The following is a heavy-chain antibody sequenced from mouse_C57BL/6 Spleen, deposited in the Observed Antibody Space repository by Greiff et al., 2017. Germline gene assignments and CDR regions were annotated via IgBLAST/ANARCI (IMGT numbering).Heavy chain of an antibody. D-gene: IGHD3-2*02. J-gene: IGHJ2*01. Sequence: QVQLQQPGAELVRPGSSVKLSCKASGYTFTSYWMDWVKQRPGQGLEWIGNIYPSDSETHYNQKFKDKATLTVDKSSSTAYMQLSSLTSEDSAVYYCARVAGAQATLLMGYWGQGTTLTVSS. V-gene: IGHV1-61*01. CDR3: ARVAGAQATLLMGY. CDR1: GYTFTSYW. CDR2: IYPSDSET.